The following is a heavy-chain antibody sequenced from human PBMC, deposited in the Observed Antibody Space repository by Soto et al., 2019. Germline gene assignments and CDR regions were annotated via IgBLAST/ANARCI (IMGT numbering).Heavy chain of an antibody. J-gene: IGHJ4*02. V-gene: IGHV3-30*03. CDR2: ISYDGSNK. D-gene: IGHD1-26*01. CDR3: ARGSAFIGLEY. CDR1: GFTFSSYG. Sequence: PGGSLRLSCAASGFTFSSYGMHWVLQAPGKGLEWVAVISYDGSNKNYADSVKGRFTISRDNTKDSLYLQMNSLRAEDTAIYYCARGSAFIGLEYWGQGTPVTVSS.